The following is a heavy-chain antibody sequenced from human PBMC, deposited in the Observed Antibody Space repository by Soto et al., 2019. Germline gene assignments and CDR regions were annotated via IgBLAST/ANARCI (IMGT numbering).Heavy chain of an antibody. CDR2: IYPGDSDT. V-gene: IGHV5-51*01. Sequence: GESLKISCKGSGYSFTSYWIGWVRQMPGKGLEWMGIIYPGDSDTRYSPSFQGQITISADKSISTAYLQWSSLEASDTAMYYCARCESPEPYGMDVWGQGTTVTVSS. J-gene: IGHJ6*02. CDR3: ARCESPEPYGMDV. CDR1: GYSFTSYW.